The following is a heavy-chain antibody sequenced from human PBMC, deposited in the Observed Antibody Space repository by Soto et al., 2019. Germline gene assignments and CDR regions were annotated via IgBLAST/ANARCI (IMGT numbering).Heavy chain of an antibody. CDR2: MRHEGSNK. J-gene: IGHJ4*02. CDR3: ARDPPEDSGGYFAFDY. Sequence: QVQLVESGGGVVQPGRSLRLSCAASGFTFSTYGMHWVRQAPGNGLEWVAVMRHEGSNKYYPDFVKGRFTISRDNSKNTLYLQMNSLSAEDTAVYYCARDPPEDSGGYFAFDYWGQGTLVTVSS. CDR1: GFTFSTYG. D-gene: IGHD3-22*01. V-gene: IGHV3-33*01.